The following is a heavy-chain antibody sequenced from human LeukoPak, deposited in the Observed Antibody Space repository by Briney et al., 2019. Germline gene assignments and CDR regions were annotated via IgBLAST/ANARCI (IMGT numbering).Heavy chain of an antibody. V-gene: IGHV3-20*04. CDR3: ARGSAVAGTSRGLPFDY. Sequence: GGSLRLSCAASGFTFDDYGMSWVRQAPGKGLEWVSGINWNGGSTGYADSVKGRFTISRDNAKNSLYLQMNSLRAEDTALYYCARGSAVAGTSRGLPFDYWGQGTLVTVSS. D-gene: IGHD6-19*01. CDR1: GFTFDDYG. J-gene: IGHJ4*02. CDR2: INWNGGST.